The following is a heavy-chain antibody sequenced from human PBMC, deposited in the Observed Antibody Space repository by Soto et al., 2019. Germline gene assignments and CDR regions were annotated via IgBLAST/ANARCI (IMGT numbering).Heavy chain of an antibody. CDR3: ARERVATVRGHNQYGFDV. Sequence: SETLSLTCTVSGGSNSLRGYYWGWIRQHPGKGLEWIAYIYYSGTTYYNPSLRSRINMSVDMSKSQVSLRLSSVTAADTAVYFCARERVATVRGHNQYGFDVWGQGTTVTVSS. CDR2: IYYSGTT. J-gene: IGHJ6*02. V-gene: IGHV4-31*03. D-gene: IGHD3-10*01. CDR1: GGSNSLRGYY.